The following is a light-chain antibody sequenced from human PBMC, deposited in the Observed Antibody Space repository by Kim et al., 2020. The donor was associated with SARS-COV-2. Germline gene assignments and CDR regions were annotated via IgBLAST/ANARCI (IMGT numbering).Light chain of an antibody. CDR3: QRDSSSSMYT. Sequence: EIVLTQSPGTLSLSPGERATLSCRASQSINSNDFAWYQQKPGQTPRLLIYGASRRATGIPDRFSGSGSGTNFTLTISRLEPEDFAVYYCQRDSSSSMYTFGQETKLEIK. V-gene: IGKV3-20*01. J-gene: IGKJ2*01. CDR1: QSINSND. CDR2: GAS.